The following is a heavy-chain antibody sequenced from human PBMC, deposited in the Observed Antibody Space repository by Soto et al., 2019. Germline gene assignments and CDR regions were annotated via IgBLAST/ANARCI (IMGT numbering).Heavy chain of an antibody. CDR1: GFSLTTDRLG. V-gene: IGHV2-5*02. Sequence: QITLKESGPTLVKPTQTLTLTCTFSGFSLTTDRLGVGWIRQPQGEALEWLAVIYWDDSKTYRPSLESRLTITKDTSTNQVDLTMTNMDSLDTATYYCAHAYGGRSLYWGQGTLVTVSS. CDR2: IYWDDSK. CDR3: AHAYGGRSLY. J-gene: IGHJ4*02. D-gene: IGHD1-26*01.